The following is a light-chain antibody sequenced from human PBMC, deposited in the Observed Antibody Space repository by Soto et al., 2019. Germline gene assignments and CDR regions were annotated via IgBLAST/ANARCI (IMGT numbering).Light chain of an antibody. V-gene: IGKV1-5*01. Sequence: DIQMTQSPSTLSASVGDRVTITCRASQSISIWLAWYQQKPGKAPKVLIYDASSLESGVPSRFSGSGSETEFTLTINRLQPDDFTTYYCQQYDTYPLAFGGGTKVDIK. CDR1: QSISIW. CDR3: QQYDTYPLA. J-gene: IGKJ4*01. CDR2: DAS.